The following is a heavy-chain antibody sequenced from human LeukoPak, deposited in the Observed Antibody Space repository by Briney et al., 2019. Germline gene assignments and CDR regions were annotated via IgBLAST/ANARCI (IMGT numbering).Heavy chain of an antibody. D-gene: IGHD3-10*01. V-gene: IGHV1-18*04. CDR2: ISAYNGNT. J-gene: IGHJ5*02. Sequence: ASVKVSCKASGYTFTSYGISWVRQAPGRGLEWMGWISAYNGNTNYAQKLQGRVTMTTDTSTSTAYMELRSLRSDDTAVYYCARDYPFNYYYGSGSYYSNWFDPWGQGTLVTVSS. CDR1: GYTFTSYG. CDR3: ARDYPFNYYYGSGSYYSNWFDP.